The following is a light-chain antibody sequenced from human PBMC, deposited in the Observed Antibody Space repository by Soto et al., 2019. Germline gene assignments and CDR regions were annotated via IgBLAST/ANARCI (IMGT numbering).Light chain of an antibody. V-gene: IGKV1-9*01. CDR3: QQLNSYPLT. J-gene: IGKJ4*01. Sequence: IQLTRSPSSLSASLGDRVSTTCAARQGISTYLAWYQQKPGKAPKHLIYAASTLQSGVPSRFSGSGSGTDFTLTISSLQPEDFATYYCQQLNSYPLTFGRGTKVDIK. CDR1: QGISTY. CDR2: AAS.